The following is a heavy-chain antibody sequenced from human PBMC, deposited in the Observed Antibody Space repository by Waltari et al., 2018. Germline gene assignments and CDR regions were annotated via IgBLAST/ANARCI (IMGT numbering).Heavy chain of an antibody. V-gene: IGHV3-66*02. CDR1: GFTVSSNY. CDR2: IDSGGST. J-gene: IGHJ6*02. D-gene: IGHD3-3*01. Sequence: EVQLVESGGGLVQPGGSLRLSCAASGFTVSSNYMSCVRPAPGTGREWVSVIDSGGSTYYADSGKGRFTISRDNSKNTLYLQMNSLRAEDTAVYYCARDTIFGVVPQYYYYYGMDVWGQGTTVTVSS. CDR3: ARDTIFGVVPQYYYYYGMDV.